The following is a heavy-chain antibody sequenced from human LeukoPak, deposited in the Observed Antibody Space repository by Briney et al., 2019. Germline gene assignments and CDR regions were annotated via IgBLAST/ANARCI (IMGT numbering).Heavy chain of an antibody. Sequence: ASVKVSCKASGFTFTTSAVQWVRQARGQRLEWIGWTVVGSGNTNYAQKLQERVTITRDMSTSTAYMELSSLRSEDTAVYYCAAADSGSPYADDAFDIWGQGTMVTVSS. J-gene: IGHJ3*02. V-gene: IGHV1-58*01. D-gene: IGHD1-26*01. CDR2: TVVGSGNT. CDR1: GFTFTTSA. CDR3: AAADSGSPYADDAFDI.